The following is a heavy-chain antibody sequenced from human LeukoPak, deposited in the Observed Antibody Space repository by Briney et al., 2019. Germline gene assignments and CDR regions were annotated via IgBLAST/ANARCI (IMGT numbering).Heavy chain of an antibody. CDR1: GFTFSSYG. V-gene: IGHV3-21*01. CDR3: ARNPDYDFWSGPYPPDY. CDR2: ISSSSSYI. D-gene: IGHD3-3*01. Sequence: GGSLRLSCAASGFTFSSYGMNWVRQAPGKGLEWVSSISSSSSYIYYADSVKGRFTISRDNAKNSLYLQMNSLRAEDTAVYYCARNPDYDFWSGPYPPDYWGQGTLVTVSS. J-gene: IGHJ4*02.